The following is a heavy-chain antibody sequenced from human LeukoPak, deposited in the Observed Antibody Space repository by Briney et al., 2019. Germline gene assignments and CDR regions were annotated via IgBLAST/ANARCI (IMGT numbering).Heavy chain of an antibody. CDR2: IYHSGST. D-gene: IGHD2-15*01. CDR3: ARHGSYDLFDY. Sequence: PSETLSLTCAVSGYSISSGYYWGWIRQPPGKGLEWIGSIYHSGSTYYNPFLKSRVTISVDTSKNQFSLKLSSVTAADTAVYYCARHGSYDLFDYWGQGTLVTVSS. J-gene: IGHJ4*02. CDR1: GYSISSGYY. V-gene: IGHV4-38-2*01.